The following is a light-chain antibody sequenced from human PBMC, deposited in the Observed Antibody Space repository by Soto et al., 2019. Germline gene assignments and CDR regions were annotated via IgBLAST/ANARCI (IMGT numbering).Light chain of an antibody. V-gene: IGKV2-28*01. Sequence: DIVLPQSPLSLPVTPGEPASISCRSSQSLLQSNGNHYLDWYLQKPGQSPQVLIYLGSNRASGVPDRFSGSGSGTDFTLQISRVEAEDVGVYYCMQALQTPWTFGQGTKVEIK. CDR3: MQALQTPWT. J-gene: IGKJ1*01. CDR1: QSLLQSNGNHY. CDR2: LGS.